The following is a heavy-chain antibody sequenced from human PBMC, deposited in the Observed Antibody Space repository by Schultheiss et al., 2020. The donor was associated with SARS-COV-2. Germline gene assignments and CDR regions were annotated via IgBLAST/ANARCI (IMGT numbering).Heavy chain of an antibody. CDR1: GGSFSGYY. CDR3: ARYTSSSWYQYYYYYMDV. Sequence: GSLRLSCAVYGGSFSGYYWSWIRQPPGKGLEWIGSIYYSGSTNYNPSLKSRVTISVDTSKNQFSLKLSSVTAADTAVYYCARYTSSSWYQYYYYYMDVWGKGTTVTVSS. J-gene: IGHJ6*03. D-gene: IGHD6-13*01. CDR2: IYYSGST. V-gene: IGHV4-34*01.